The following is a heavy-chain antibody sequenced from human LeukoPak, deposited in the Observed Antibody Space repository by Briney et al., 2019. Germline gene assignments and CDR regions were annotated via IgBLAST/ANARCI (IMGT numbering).Heavy chain of an antibody. CDR1: GYSFTSYW. CDR3: ARLLRWWYYGMDV. Sequence: ESLKISCKGSGYSFTSYWIGWVRQMPGKGLEWMGIIYPGDSDTRYIPSFQGQVTISADKSISTAYLQWSSLKASDTAMYYCARLLRWWYYGMDVWGQGTTVTVSS. V-gene: IGHV5-51*01. D-gene: IGHD4-23*01. CDR2: IYPGDSDT. J-gene: IGHJ6*02.